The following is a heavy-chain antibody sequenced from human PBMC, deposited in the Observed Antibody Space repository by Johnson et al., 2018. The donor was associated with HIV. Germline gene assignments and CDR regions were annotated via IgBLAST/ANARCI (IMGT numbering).Heavy chain of an antibody. Sequence: QMQLVESGGGVVQPGRSLRLSCAASGFTFSSYAMHWVRQAPGKGLEWVAVIWYDGSNKYYADSVKGRFTISRDNSKNTLYLQMNSLRAEDTAVYYCATRDPTYRPGVFDIWGQGTMVTVSS. V-gene: IGHV3-33*08. CDR2: IWYDGSNK. J-gene: IGHJ3*02. CDR3: ATRDPTYRPGVFDI. CDR1: GFTFSSYA. D-gene: IGHD1-14*01.